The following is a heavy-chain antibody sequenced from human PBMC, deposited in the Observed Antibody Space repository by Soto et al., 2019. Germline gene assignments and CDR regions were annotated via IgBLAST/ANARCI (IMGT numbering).Heavy chain of an antibody. CDR1: GLTFSNYA. CDR2: MSGSSSTT. Sequence: GGSLRLSCATSGLTFSNYAMSWVRQAPGGGLEWVSSMSGSSSTTYYADSVRGRFTISRDRSKNTLYLQMSSLGAEDTALYYCAKNQERELPRVIDFWGQGTLVTVSS. J-gene: IGHJ4*02. D-gene: IGHD1-7*01. V-gene: IGHV3-23*01. CDR3: AKNQERELPRVIDF.